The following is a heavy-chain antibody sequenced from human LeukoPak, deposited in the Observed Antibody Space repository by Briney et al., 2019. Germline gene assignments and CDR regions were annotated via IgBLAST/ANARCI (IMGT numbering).Heavy chain of an antibody. J-gene: IGHJ3*02. D-gene: IGHD3-22*01. V-gene: IGHV4-39*07. CDR3: ARNTKSSSGYYEGAFDI. CDR1: GGSISSSSYY. CDR2: IYYSGST. Sequence: PSETLSLTCTVSGGSISSSSYYWGWIRQPPGKGLEWIGSIYYSGSTYYNPSLKSRVTISVDTSKNQFSLKLSSVTAADTAVYYCARNTKSSSGYYEGAFDIWGQGTMVTVSS.